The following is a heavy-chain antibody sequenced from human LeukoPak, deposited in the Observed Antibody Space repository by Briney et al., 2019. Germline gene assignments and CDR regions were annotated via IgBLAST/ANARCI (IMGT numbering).Heavy chain of an antibody. D-gene: IGHD6-19*01. CDR1: GGSFSGYY. CDR3: ARGWGSGWYLDY. J-gene: IGHJ4*02. V-gene: IGHV4-34*01. CDR2: INHSGST. Sequence: PSETLSLTCAVYGGSFSGYYWSWIRQPPGKGLEWIGEINHSGSTNYNPSLKSRVTISVDTSKNQSSLKLSSVTAADTAVYYCARGWGSGWYLDYWGQGTLVTVSS.